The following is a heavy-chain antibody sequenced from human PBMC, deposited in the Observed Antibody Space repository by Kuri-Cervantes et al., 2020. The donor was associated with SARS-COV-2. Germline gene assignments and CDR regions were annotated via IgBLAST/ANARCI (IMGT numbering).Heavy chain of an antibody. D-gene: IGHD2-2*03. J-gene: IGHJ4*02. CDR2: IYISGST. CDR1: GDSISSYY. V-gene: IGHV4-4*07. CDR3: AGGYTGWISN. Sequence: SETLSLTCTVSGDSISSYYWSWIRQPAGKGLEWIGRIYISGSTNYNPSLESRVTMSIDTSRNQFSLRLCSVTAADTAVYYRAGGYTGWISNWGQGTLVTVSS.